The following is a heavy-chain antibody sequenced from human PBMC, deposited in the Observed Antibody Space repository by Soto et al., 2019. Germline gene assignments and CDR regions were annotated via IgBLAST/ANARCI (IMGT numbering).Heavy chain of an antibody. Sequence: QVQLRESGPGLVKPSQTLSLTCTVSGGSISSGGYYWSWIRQPPGKGLEWIGEINHSGSTNYNPSLKSRVTISVDTSKNQCSLKLSSVTAADTAVYHCAGQVGVVVSEGMRDYYYYYGMDVWGQGTTVTVSS. CDR1: GGSISSGGYY. V-gene: IGHV4-31*03. CDR2: INHSGST. J-gene: IGHJ6*02. CDR3: AGQVGVVVSEGMRDYYYYYGMDV. D-gene: IGHD2-2*01.